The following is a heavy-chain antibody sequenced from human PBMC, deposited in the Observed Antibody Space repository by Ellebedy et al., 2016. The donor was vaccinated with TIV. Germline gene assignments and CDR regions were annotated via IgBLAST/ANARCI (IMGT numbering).Heavy chain of an antibody. D-gene: IGHD3-22*01. CDR3: ARAHYYDTSGYLDAFDI. V-gene: IGHV4-38-2*02. J-gene: IGHJ3*02. CDR1: GSSISSGYY. Sequence: MPSETLSLTCSVSGSSISSGYYWGWIRQPPGRGLEWIGSMFHSGSTYYSPSLKSRVTISVDTSKNQLSLRLSSVTAADTAVYYCARAHYYDTSGYLDAFDIWGQGTVVTVSS. CDR2: MFHSGST.